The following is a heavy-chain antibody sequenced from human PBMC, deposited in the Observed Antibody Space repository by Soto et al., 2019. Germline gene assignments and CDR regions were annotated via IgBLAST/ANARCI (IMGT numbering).Heavy chain of an antibody. V-gene: IGHV1-69*01. Sequence: QVQLVQSGAEVKKPGSSVKVSCKASGGTFSSYAISWVRQAPGQGLEWMGGSIPISGTATYAQKFQGRGTITADESTSTAYMELSSLRSEDTAVYYCARSQGSSTSLEIYYYYYYGMDVWGQGTTVTVSS. D-gene: IGHD2-2*01. CDR1: GGTFSSYA. CDR2: SIPISGTA. CDR3: ARSQGSSTSLEIYYYYYYGMDV. J-gene: IGHJ6*02.